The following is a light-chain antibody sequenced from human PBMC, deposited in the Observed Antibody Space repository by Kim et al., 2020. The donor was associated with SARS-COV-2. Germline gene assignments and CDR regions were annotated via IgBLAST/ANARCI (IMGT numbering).Light chain of an antibody. CDR3: CAYAGTYYI. CDR1: ISDVGKYKY. J-gene: IGLJ1*01. CDR2: EVS. V-gene: IGLV2-11*01. Sequence: PGQPVTISCTGTISDVGKYKYVSWYQQHPGKAPKLIISEVSKRPAGVPDRFSGSKSGNTASLTISGLQAEDEADYYCCAYAGTYYIFGTGTKVTVL.